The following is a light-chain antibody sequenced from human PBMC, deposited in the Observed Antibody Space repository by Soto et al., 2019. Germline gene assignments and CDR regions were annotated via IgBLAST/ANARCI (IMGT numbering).Light chain of an antibody. CDR2: GAS. CDR1: QSISSSH. CDR3: QQYCTSPRT. V-gene: IGKV3-20*01. J-gene: IGKJ1*01. Sequence: IVLTQSPGTLSLSQGERATLSCRASQSISSSHLARYQQKPGQAPRLLIYGASNRATGIPDRFSGSGSGTDFTLTISRLEPEDFAVYYCQQYCTSPRTFGQGTKVEI.